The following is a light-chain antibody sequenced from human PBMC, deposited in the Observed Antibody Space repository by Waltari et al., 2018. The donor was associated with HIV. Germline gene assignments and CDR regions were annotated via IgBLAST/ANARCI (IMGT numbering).Light chain of an antibody. J-gene: IGLJ2*01. CDR3: AAWDDSLNGVV. Sequence: QSVLTQPPSASGTPGQRVTLSCSGSSPNIGSNTVNWYQQLPGTAPKLLIYSNSQRPSGVPDRFSGSKSGTSASLAIRGLQSEDEADYYGAAWDDSLNGVVFGGGTKLTVL. V-gene: IGLV1-44*01. CDR2: SNS. CDR1: SPNIGSNT.